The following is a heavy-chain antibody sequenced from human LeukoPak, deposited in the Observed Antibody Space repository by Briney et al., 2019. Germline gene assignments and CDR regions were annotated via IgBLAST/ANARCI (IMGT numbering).Heavy chain of an antibody. CDR1: GFIFSSYA. Sequence: PGGSLRLSCVASGFIFSSYAMHWVRQAPGKGLEWVAVISYDGNNKYYADSVKGRFTISRDNSKNTLYLQMNSLRAEDTAVYYCAKDAELLWLRLAYYFDYWGQGTLVTVSS. D-gene: IGHD5-12*01. CDR2: ISYDGNNK. CDR3: AKDAELLWLRLAYYFDY. J-gene: IGHJ4*02. V-gene: IGHV3-30-3*01.